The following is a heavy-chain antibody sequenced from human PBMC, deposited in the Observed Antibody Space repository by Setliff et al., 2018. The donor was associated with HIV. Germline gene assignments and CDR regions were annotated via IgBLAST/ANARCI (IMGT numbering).Heavy chain of an antibody. D-gene: IGHD2-2*02. V-gene: IGHV4-4*09. CDR3: ARQERYCTSADCYRYFNY. CDR1: GGTISTYY. CDR2: IYTSGST. J-gene: IGHJ4*02. Sequence: SETLSLTCTVSGGTISTYYWTWIRQPPGKGLEWIGYIYTSGSTSYNPSLKSRLTISLDTSKNQFSLKLSSVTAADTAVYYCARQERYCTSADCYRYFNYWGQGTLVTVSS.